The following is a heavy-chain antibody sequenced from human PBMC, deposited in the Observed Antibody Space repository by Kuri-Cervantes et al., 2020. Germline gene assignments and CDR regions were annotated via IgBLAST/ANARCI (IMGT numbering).Heavy chain of an antibody. CDR3: ARADHRDGYNLGY. D-gene: IGHD5-24*01. CDR2: INPNSGGT. Sequence: ASVKVSCKASGYTFTGYYMHWVRQAPGQGLEWMGWINPNSGGTNYAQKFQGRVTMTRDTSISTAYMELSRLRSDDTAVYYCARADHRDGYNLGYWGQATLVTVSS. J-gene: IGHJ4*02. CDR1: GYTFTGYY. V-gene: IGHV1-2*02.